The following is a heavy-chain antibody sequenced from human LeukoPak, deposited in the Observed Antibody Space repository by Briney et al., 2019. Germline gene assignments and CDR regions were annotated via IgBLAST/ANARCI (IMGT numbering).Heavy chain of an antibody. V-gene: IGHV3-64*01. J-gene: IGHJ4*02. D-gene: IGHD1-26*01. Sequence: PGGSLRLSCAASGFTFSHYSMYWVRQAPGKGLEYVSAINSNGDDTYYANSVKGRFTISRDNSKNMLYLQMGSLRAEDMAVYYCARDPGRSPDYWGQGTLVTVSS. CDR3: ARDPGRSPDY. CDR2: INSNGDDT. CDR1: GFTFSHYS.